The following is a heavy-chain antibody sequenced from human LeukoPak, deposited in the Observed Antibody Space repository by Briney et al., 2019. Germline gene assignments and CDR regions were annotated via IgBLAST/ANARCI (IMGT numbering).Heavy chain of an antibody. CDR2: MYYSGST. CDR3: ARGYSYHYYYMDV. D-gene: IGHD5-18*01. CDR1: GGSISSYY. Sequence: PSETLCLTCTVSGGSISSYYRSWVRQPPGKGLEWIRYMYYSGSTNYNPSLKSRVTISVDTSKNQFSLKLSSVTAADTAVYYCARGYSYHYYYMDVWGKGTTVTVSS. J-gene: IGHJ6*03. V-gene: IGHV4-59*01.